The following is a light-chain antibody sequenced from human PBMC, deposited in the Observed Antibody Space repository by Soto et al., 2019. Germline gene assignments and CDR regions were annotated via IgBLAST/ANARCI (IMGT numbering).Light chain of an antibody. CDR3: QQYNNWPIT. V-gene: IGKV3-15*01. CDR1: QSVSSY. J-gene: IGKJ5*01. CDR2: NES. Sequence: EIVLPPSQGTLSLSPGERAPLSCRASQSVSSYLAWYQQKPGQAPRLLIYNESTRATGVPARFSGSGSGTEFTLTISSLQSEDFEVYYCQQYNNWPITCGQGTRREIK.